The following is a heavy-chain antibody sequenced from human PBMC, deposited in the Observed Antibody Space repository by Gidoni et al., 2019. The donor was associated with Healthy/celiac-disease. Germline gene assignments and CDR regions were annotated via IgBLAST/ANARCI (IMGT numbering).Heavy chain of an antibody. J-gene: IGHJ6*02. CDR1: GYTFTRYG. CDR2: ISAYTGNT. V-gene: IGHV1-18*04. CDR3: SRVGIAPFMDV. Sequence: QVQLVQAGADVKKPGASVKVSGKPSGYTFTRYGSSWVRRAPGQGHEWMGWISAYTGNTNFAQTRQGRVTMTTHPSTSTAYMELRSLRSDATAVYYCSRVGIAPFMDVWGQGTTVTVSS. D-gene: IGHD6-13*01.